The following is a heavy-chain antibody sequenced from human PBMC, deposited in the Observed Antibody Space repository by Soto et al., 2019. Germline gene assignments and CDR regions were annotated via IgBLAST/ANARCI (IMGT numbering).Heavy chain of an antibody. Sequence: QVQLVESGGGLVKRGGSLRLSCAASGFTFSDYYMSWIRQAPGKGLEWVSYISSRSSTIFYADSVKGRFTISRDNVKNSLYLQMNSLRAEDTAVYYCASGTTGAFFVYWGQGILVTVSS. CDR2: ISSRSSTI. CDR1: GFTFSDYY. D-gene: IGHD2-8*02. V-gene: IGHV3-11*01. J-gene: IGHJ4*02. CDR3: ASGTTGAFFVY.